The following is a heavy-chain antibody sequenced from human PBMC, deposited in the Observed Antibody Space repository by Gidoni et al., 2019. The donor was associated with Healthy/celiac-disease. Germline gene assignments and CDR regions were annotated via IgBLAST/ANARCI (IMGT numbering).Heavy chain of an antibody. CDR3: AKDREWLAPYYFDY. CDR1: GFTFSSYA. CDR2: ISGSGGST. Sequence: EVQLLESGGGLVQPGGPLGLSWPAPGFTFSSYAMSWVRQAPGKGLEWVSAISGSGGSTYYADSVKGRFTISRDNSKNTLYLQMNSLRAEDTAVYYCAKDREWLAPYYFDYWGQGTLVTVSS. D-gene: IGHD6-19*01. J-gene: IGHJ4*02. V-gene: IGHV3-23*01.